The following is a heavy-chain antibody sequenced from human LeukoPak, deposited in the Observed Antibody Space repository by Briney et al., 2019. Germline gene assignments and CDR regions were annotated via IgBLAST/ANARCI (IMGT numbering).Heavy chain of an antibody. CDR2: ISSSSSYI. Sequence: PGGSLRLSCAASGFMFTDHALSWVRQAPGKGLEWVSSISSSSSYIYYADSVKGRFTISRDNAKNSLYLQMNSLRAEDTAVYYCARNVGSSSRPKAFDIWGQGTMVTVSS. J-gene: IGHJ3*02. CDR1: GFMFTDHA. V-gene: IGHV3-21*01. CDR3: ARNVGSSSRPKAFDI. D-gene: IGHD6-13*01.